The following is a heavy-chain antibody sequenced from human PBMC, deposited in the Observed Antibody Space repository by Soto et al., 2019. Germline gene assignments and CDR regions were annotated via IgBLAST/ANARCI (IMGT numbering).Heavy chain of an antibody. J-gene: IGHJ4*02. CDR2: SSGGGGTT. Sequence: EVQLLESGGGLVQPGGSLRLSCAASGFTFSSYAMSWIRQAQGKGLEWGSASSGGGGTTYYADSVKGRFTIPRANANNTLYRQMNSLRAEEAAVYYWAKERGEYDFLDCGGQVTLVTVSS. CDR3: AKERGEYDFLDC. CDR1: GFTFSSYA. D-gene: IGHD3-3*01. V-gene: IGHV3-23*01.